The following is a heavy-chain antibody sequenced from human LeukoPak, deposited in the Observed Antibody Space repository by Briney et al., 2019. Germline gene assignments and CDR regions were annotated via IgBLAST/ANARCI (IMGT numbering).Heavy chain of an antibody. CDR1: GFTFSNAW. CDR3: TTAQARFLAQSVRGVIITSLDAFDI. V-gene: IGHV3-15*01. D-gene: IGHD3-10*01. CDR2: IKSKTEGGTT. Sequence: GGTLRLSCAASGFTFSNAWMSWVRQAPGKGLERVSRIKSKTEGGTTAYAAPVKGRFTISRDDSKNTLYLQMNSLKTEDTAVYYCTTAQARFLAQSVRGVIITSLDAFDIWGQGTMVTVSS. J-gene: IGHJ3*02.